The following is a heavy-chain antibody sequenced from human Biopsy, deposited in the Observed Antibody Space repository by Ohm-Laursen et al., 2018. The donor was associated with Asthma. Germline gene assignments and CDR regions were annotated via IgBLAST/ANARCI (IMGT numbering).Heavy chain of an antibody. D-gene: IGHD5-12*01. CDR3: ARGYSGSDRIVYYYSGLEV. Sequence: SVKVSCKTSGDIFSSFPFSWVRQAPGQGLEWMGGINPLLGSTNYAPRFQGRVTLTADESTSTAYMELSSLSSEDTAVYYCARGYSGSDRIVYYYSGLEVWGQGTTATVSS. J-gene: IGHJ6*02. CDR2: INPLLGST. V-gene: IGHV1-69*13. CDR1: GDIFSSFP.